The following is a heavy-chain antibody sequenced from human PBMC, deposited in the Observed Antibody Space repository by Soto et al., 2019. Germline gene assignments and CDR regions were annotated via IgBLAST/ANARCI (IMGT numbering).Heavy chain of an antibody. CDR3: AREGNLGRWLQPLDF. V-gene: IGHV4-30-4*01. CDR2: IFASGTT. CDR1: GGSLTSDYSC. D-gene: IGHD5-12*01. Sequence: ASETLSLTCTVSGGSLTSDYSCWSWIRQAPGEGLEWIGHIFASGTTYTNPSLRSQIAISLDTSKNHFSLTLSSVTAADTAIYFCAREGNLGRWLQPLDFWGQGTPVTVSS. J-gene: IGHJ4*02.